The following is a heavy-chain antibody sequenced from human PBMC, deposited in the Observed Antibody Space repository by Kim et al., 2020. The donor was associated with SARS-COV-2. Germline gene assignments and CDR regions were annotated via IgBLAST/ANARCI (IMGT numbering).Heavy chain of an antibody. CDR3: ARRVGIHWYFDL. CDR1: GGSISSSSYY. D-gene: IGHD6-13*01. V-gene: IGHV4-39*01. CDR2: IYYSGST. Sequence: SETLSLTCTVSGGSISSSSYYWGWIRQPQGQGLEWIGSIYYSGSTYYNPSLKSRVTISVDTSKNQFPLKLSSATAADTAVYYCARRVGIHWYFDLWGRGTLVTVSS. J-gene: IGHJ2*01.